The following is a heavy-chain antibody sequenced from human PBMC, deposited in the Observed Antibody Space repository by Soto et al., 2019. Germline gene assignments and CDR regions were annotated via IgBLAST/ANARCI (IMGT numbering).Heavy chain of an antibody. V-gene: IGHV1-69*13. CDR2: IIPIFGKA. Sequence: SVKVSCKASGGSFSRYTLSWVRQAPGQGLEWMGGIIPIFGKAHYAQKFQGRVTITADESTSTVYMELRSLISEDTAVYYCARDGTLYDGGAYYYLYWGQGTLVTVSS. CDR1: GGSFSRYT. CDR3: ARDGTLYDGGAYYYLY. J-gene: IGHJ4*02. D-gene: IGHD3-22*01.